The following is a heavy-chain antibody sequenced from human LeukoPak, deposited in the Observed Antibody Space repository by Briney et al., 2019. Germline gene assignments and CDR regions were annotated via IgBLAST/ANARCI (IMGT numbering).Heavy chain of an antibody. CDR3: AKGGRVGGRITMIRGVRNFYYYLDV. Sequence: GGSLRLSHVASGLTFSTYGMHWVRQAPGKGLAWVAFIRNDGSNEYYADSAKGRVTISRDDSKSTLYLHMNSLRAEDKAVYYCAKGGRVGGRITMIRGVRNFYYYLDVWGKGTTVIISS. D-gene: IGHD3-10*01. J-gene: IGHJ6*03. V-gene: IGHV3-30*02. CDR2: IRNDGSNE. CDR1: GLTFSTYG.